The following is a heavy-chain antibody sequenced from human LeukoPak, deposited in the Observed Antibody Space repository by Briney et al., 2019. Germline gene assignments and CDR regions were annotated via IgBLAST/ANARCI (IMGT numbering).Heavy chain of an antibody. V-gene: IGHV3-30*04. J-gene: IGHJ6*02. CDR1: GFTFSSYA. Sequence: PGGSLRLSCAASGFTFSSYAMHWVRQAPGKGLEWVAVISYDGSNKYYADSVKGRFTISRDNSKNTLYLQMNSLRAEDTAVYYCARVGYSYGSYYYYSMDVWGQGTTVTVSS. D-gene: IGHD5-18*01. CDR3: ARVGYSYGSYYYYSMDV. CDR2: ISYDGSNK.